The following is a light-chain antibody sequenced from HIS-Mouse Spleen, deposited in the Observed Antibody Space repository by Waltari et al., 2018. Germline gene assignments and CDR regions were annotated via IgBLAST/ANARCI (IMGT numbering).Light chain of an antibody. CDR1: NIGRKS. V-gene: IGLV3-21*02. J-gene: IGLJ2*01. CDR2: DDS. CDR3: QVWDSSSDPHVV. Sequence: SYVLTQPPSVSVAPGQTARITCGGNNIGRKSVHWHQQKPGQAPVLVVYDDSDRPSGIPERFSGSNSGNTATLTISRVEAGDEADYYCQVWDSSSDPHVVFGGGIKLTVL.